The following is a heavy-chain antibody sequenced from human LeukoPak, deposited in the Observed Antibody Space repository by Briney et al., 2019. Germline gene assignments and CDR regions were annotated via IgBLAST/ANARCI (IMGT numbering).Heavy chain of an antibody. CDR1: GGSFSGYY. Sequence: SETLSLTCAVYGGSFSGYYWSWIRQPPGKGLEWIGEINHSGSTNYNPSLKSRVTISVDTSKNQFSLKLSSVTAADTAVYYCARGLANGYGDRAFDYWGQGTLVTVSS. CDR2: INHSGST. J-gene: IGHJ4*02. CDR3: ARGLANGYGDRAFDY. V-gene: IGHV4-34*01. D-gene: IGHD5-18*01.